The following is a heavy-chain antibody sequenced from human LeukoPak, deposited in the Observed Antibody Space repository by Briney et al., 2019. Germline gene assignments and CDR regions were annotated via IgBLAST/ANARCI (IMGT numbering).Heavy chain of an antibody. V-gene: IGHV1-69*04. CDR1: GGTFSSYA. CDR2: IIPILGIA. Sequence: SVKVSCKASGGTFSSYAISWVRQAPGEGLEWMGRIIPILGIANNAQKFQARVTFTADKSTSTAYIELSSLESEDTYVYNCAREKNWNLGYWGQGTLVTVSA. D-gene: IGHD1-1*01. CDR3: AREKNWNLGY. J-gene: IGHJ4*02.